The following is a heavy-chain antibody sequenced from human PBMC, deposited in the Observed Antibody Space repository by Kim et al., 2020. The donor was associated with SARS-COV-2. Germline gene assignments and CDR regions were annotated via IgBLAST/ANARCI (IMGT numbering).Heavy chain of an antibody. CDR1: GFTFSNFG. CDR2: ITSSGGST. V-gene: IGHV3-23*01. CDR3: AGVY. J-gene: IGHJ4*02. Sequence: GGSLRLSCAASGFTFSNFGMTWVRQAPGKGLEWVSAITSSGGSTYYADSVKGRFTISRDNSKNTLYLQMNSLRAEDTAVYYCAGVYWGQGTLVTVSS. D-gene: IGHD3-10*01.